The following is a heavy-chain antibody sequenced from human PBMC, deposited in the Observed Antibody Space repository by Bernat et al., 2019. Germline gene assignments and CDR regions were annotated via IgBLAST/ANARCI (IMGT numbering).Heavy chain of an antibody. J-gene: IGHJ4*02. CDR1: GGSFSGYY. V-gene: IGHV4-34*01. Sequence: QVQLQQWGAGLLKPSETLSLTCAVYGGSFSGYYWSWIRQPPGKGLEWIGEINHSGSTNYNPSLKSQVPISVDTSKNQFSLKLSSVTAADTAVYYCARGTSYGDYGVSLEDYWGQGTLVTVSS. D-gene: IGHD4-17*01. CDR2: INHSGST. CDR3: ARGTSYGDYGVSLEDY.